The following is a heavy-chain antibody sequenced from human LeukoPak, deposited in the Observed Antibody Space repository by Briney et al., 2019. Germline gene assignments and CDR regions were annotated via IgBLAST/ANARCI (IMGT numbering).Heavy chain of an antibody. V-gene: IGHV3-9*01. CDR1: GFTFDDYA. J-gene: IGHJ4*02. Sequence: GGSLRLSCAASGFTFDDYAMHWVRRAPGKGLEWVSGISWNSGSIDYADSVKGRFTISRDNAKNSLYLQMNSLRAEDTALYYCAKGATYFGTLYYFYYWGQGTLVTVSS. CDR2: ISWNSGSI. D-gene: IGHD2/OR15-2a*01. CDR3: AKGATYFGTLYYFYY.